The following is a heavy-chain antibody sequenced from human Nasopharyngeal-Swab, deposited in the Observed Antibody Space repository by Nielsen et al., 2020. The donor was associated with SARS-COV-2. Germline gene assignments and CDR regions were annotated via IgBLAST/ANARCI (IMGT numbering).Heavy chain of an antibody. V-gene: IGHV3-21*01. Sequence: GESLKISCAASGFTFSSYSMNWVRQAPGKGLEWVSSISSSSSYIYYADSVKGRFTISRDNAKNSLYLQMNSLRAEDTAVYYCTTVVRSLWFGELSIDAFDIWGQGTMVTVSS. CDR3: TTVVRSLWFGELSIDAFDI. CDR1: GFTFSSYS. CDR2: ISSSSSYI. D-gene: IGHD3-10*01. J-gene: IGHJ3*02.